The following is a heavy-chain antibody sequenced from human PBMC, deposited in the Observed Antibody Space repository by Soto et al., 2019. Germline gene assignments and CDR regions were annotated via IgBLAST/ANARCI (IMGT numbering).Heavy chain of an antibody. CDR3: AKDPYYYGSGSYGTGY. Sequence: PLRHSCAASGFTFSSYGMHRVRQAPGKGLEWVAVISYDGSNEYYADSVKGRFTISRDNSKNTLYLQMNSLRAEDTAVYYCAKDPYYYGSGSYGTGYWGQGTVVTVSS. CDR1: GFTFSSYG. D-gene: IGHD3-10*01. J-gene: IGHJ4*02. V-gene: IGHV3-30*18. CDR2: ISYDGSNE.